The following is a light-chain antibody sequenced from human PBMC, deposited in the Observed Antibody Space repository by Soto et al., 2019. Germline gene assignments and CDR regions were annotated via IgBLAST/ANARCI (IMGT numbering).Light chain of an antibody. CDR2: SAS. V-gene: IGKV1-9*01. CDR1: QALSNY. J-gene: IGKJ4*01. Sequence: DIQLTQSPSFLSAAVGDTVTITCRASQALSNYLAWYQQKPGKAPDLLIYSASTLQSGVPSRFSGSGPETEFSLTIRALQPEDFATPYCQQLSRYPLTFGGGTKVDI. CDR3: QQLSRYPLT.